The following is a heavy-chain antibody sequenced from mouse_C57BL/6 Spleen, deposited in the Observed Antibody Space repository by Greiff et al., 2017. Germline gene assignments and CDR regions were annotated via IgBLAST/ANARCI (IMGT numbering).Heavy chain of an antibody. V-gene: IGHV5-4*01. D-gene: IGHD1-1*01. Sequence: EVKVVESGGGLVKPGGSLKLSCAASGFTFSSYAMSWVRQTPEKRLEWVATISDGGSYTYYPDNVKGRFTISRDNAKNNLYLQMSHLKSEDTAMYYCAREPPYYYGSSYWYFDVWGTGTTVTVSS. J-gene: IGHJ1*03. CDR3: AREPPYYYGSSYWYFDV. CDR1: GFTFSSYA. CDR2: ISDGGSYT.